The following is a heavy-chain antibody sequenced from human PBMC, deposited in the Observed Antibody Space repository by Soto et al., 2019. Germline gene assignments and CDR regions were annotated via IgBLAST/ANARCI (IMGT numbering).Heavy chain of an antibody. CDR3: ARVKGVYLAAAGTRYYYGMGV. CDR2: MNPNSGNT. J-gene: IGHJ6*02. Sequence: QVQLEQSGAEVKKPGASVKVSCKASGYTFTSYDINWVRQATGQGLEWMGWMNPNSGNTGYAQKFQGRVTMTRNTSISTAYMELSSLSSEDTDVYYCARVKGVYLAAAGTRYYYGMGVWGQGTTVTVSS. V-gene: IGHV1-8*01. CDR1: GYTFTSYD. D-gene: IGHD6-13*01.